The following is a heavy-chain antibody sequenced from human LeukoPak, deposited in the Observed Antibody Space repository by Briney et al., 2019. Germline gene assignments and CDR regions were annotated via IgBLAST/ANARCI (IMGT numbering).Heavy chain of an antibody. Sequence: GGSLRLSCAASGFTFSSYEMNWVRQAPGKGLEWVSYISSSGSTIYYADSVKGRFTISRDNAKNSLYLQMNSLRAEDTAVYYCATSPRYDSSGYYGRFDYWGQGTLVTVSS. CDR3: ATSPRYDSSGYYGRFDY. V-gene: IGHV3-48*03. D-gene: IGHD3-22*01. CDR2: ISSSGSTI. J-gene: IGHJ4*02. CDR1: GFTFSSYE.